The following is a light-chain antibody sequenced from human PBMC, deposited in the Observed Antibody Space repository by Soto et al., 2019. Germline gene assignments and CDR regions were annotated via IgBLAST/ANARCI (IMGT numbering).Light chain of an antibody. V-gene: IGLV2-23*02. Sequence: QSVLTQPASVSGSPGQSITISCTGTSSDVGSYNLVSWYQQHPGKAPKLMIYEVGKRPSGVSNRFSGSKSGNMASLTISGLQAEDEADYYCCSYAGSSTFYVFGTGTKVTVL. J-gene: IGLJ1*01. CDR2: EVG. CDR3: CSYAGSSTFYV. CDR1: SSDVGSYNL.